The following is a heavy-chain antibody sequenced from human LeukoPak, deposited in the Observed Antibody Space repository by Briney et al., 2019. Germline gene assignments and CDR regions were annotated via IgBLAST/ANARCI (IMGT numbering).Heavy chain of an antibody. CDR2: ISNSGDAT. CDR1: GFTFSNYA. CDR3: ARRLTQYDCFDP. V-gene: IGHV3-23*01. D-gene: IGHD2-2*01. J-gene: IGHJ5*02. Sequence: GGSLRLSCAASGFTFSNYAMSWVRQAPGEGLEWVSTISNSGDATYYADSVKGRFTISRDNSKNTLYLQMNSLRAEDTAVYYCARRLTQYDCFDPWGQGILVTVSS.